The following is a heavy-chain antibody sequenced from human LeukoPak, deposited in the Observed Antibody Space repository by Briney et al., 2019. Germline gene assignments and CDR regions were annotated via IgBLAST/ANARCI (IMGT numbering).Heavy chain of an antibody. V-gene: IGHV3-43*02. Sequence: GGSLRLSCVASGFTFDDYAMHWVRHAPGKGLEWVSLISGDGGSTYYADSVKGRFTISRDNSKNSLYLQMNSLRTEDTALYYCAKGAYSYGQENYYYYYGMDVWGQGTTVTVSS. CDR2: ISGDGGST. CDR3: AKGAYSYGQENYYYYYGMDV. CDR1: GFTFDDYA. D-gene: IGHD5-18*01. J-gene: IGHJ6*02.